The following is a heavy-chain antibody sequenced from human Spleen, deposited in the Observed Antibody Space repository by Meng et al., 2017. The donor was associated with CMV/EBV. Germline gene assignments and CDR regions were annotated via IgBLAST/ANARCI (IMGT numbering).Heavy chain of an antibody. CDR2: ISAYSGNT. J-gene: IGHJ4*02. CDR1: YSFSDSA. CDR3: ARDHVSRGVYCAY. Sequence: YSFSDSAISWVRQVPGQRPEWIGWISAYSGNTKSAETFQDRVSMTTDTSTSTAYMELGSLSSDDTAIYYCARDHVSRGVYCAYWGQGTLVTVSS. V-gene: IGHV1-18*01. D-gene: IGHD3-10*01.